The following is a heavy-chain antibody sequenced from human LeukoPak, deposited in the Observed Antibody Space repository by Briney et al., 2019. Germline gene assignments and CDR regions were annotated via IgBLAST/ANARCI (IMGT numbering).Heavy chain of an antibody. CDR1: GGSISSGSYY. D-gene: IGHD6-13*01. J-gene: IGHJ4*02. V-gene: IGHV4-61*02. CDR2: IYTSGST. Sequence: SETLSLTCTVSGGSISSGSYYWSWIRQPAGKGLEWIGRIYTSGSTNYNPSLKSRVTISVDTSKNQFSLKLSSVTAADTAVYYCASKEIAAAGPLFDYWGQGTLVTVSS. CDR3: ASKEIAAAGPLFDY.